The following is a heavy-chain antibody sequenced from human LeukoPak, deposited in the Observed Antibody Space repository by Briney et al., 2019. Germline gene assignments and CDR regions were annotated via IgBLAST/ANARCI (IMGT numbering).Heavy chain of an antibody. CDR3: ARHRRFVVPDV. CDR1: GGSISSYY. CDR2: IYTSGST. D-gene: IGHD3-3*01. J-gene: IGHJ6*04. Sequence: PSETLSLTCTVSGGSISSYYWSWIRQPPGKGLEWIGYIYTSGSTKYNPSLKSRVTISVDTSKNQFSLKLSSVTAADTAVYYCARHRRFVVPDVWGKGTTVTVSS. V-gene: IGHV4-4*09.